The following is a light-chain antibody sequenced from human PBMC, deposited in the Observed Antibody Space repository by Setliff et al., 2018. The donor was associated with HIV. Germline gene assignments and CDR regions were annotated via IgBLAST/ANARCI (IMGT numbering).Light chain of an antibody. Sequence: QSVLTQPPSVSGAPGQRVTISCTGSSSNIGAGYDVHWYRHLPGTAPILLIYGGINRPSGVSDRFSGSKSATSVSLTITGLQPDDEGDYYCQSYDKTLSGSIFGGGTKSPS. CDR3: QSYDKTLSGSI. J-gene: IGLJ2*01. CDR1: SSNIGAGYD. V-gene: IGLV1-40*01. CDR2: GGI.